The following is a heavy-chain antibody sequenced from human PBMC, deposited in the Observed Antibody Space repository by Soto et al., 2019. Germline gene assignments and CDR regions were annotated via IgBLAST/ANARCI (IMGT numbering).Heavy chain of an antibody. Sequence: LRLSCAASGFAFDDYTMHWVRQAPGKGLEWVSLISWDGGSPYYADSVKGRFTISRDNTNNSLYLQMNRLRTEDTALYYCAKGAGASYSSSTSCSIDYWRQGTLVTVSS. D-gene: IGHD2-2*01. CDR2: ISWDGGSP. CDR1: GFAFDDYT. J-gene: IGHJ4*02. CDR3: AKGAGASYSSSTSCSIDY. V-gene: IGHV3-43*01.